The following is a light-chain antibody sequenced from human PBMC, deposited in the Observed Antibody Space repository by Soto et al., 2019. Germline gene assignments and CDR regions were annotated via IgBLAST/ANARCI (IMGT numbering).Light chain of an antibody. CDR1: SSDVGSHNL. J-gene: IGLJ7*01. CDR3: CSYGGSRAV. Sequence: QSALTQPASVSGSPGQSITLSCTGTSSDVGSHNLVSWYQQHPGQAPKLMIYEVSKRPLGVSARFSASKSGNTASLTISGRQAEDEADYYCCSYGGSRAVFGGGTQLTVL. V-gene: IGLV2-23*02. CDR2: EVS.